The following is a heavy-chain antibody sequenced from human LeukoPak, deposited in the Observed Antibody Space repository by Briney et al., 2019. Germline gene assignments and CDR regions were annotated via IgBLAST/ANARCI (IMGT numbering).Heavy chain of an antibody. V-gene: IGHV3-7*01. CDR1: GLTFSGFW. Sequence: PGGSVRLYCAASGLTFSGFWMSWARQAPGQGREWVANINEDGSERNYVDYVKGRFTIDRDNCKNSLYLQMTGVRAEETAVYYCAGGGYVDFWGQAILVTVSS. CDR2: INEDGSER. CDR3: AGGGYVDF. J-gene: IGHJ1*01. D-gene: IGHD1-26*01.